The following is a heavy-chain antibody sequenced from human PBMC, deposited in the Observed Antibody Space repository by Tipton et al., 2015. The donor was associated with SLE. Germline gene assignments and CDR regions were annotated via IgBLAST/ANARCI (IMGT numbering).Heavy chain of an antibody. J-gene: IGHJ3*02. CDR2: IIGSGAET. D-gene: IGHD1-26*01. Sequence: SLRLSCAGSGFIFSNYAMNWVRQAPGKGLEWVSSIIGSGAETYYAGSVRGRFTISRDNAMDSLYLQMDSLRAEDTAVYYCARTLTVGTTDDAFDIWGRGTMVTVSS. V-gene: IGHV3-21*03. CDR3: ARTLTVGTTDDAFDI. CDR1: GFIFSNYA.